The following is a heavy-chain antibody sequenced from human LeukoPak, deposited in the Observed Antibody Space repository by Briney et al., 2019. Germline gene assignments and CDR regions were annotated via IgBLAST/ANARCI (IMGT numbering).Heavy chain of an antibody. CDR3: ARQIQQLGPYDY. Sequence: GASVKVSCKASGYTFTSYGISWVRQAPGQGLEWMGGIIPIFGTANYAQKFQGRVTITADESTSTAYMELSSLRSEDTAVYYCARQIQQLGPYDYWGQGTLVTVSS. CDR1: GYTFTSYG. J-gene: IGHJ4*02. D-gene: IGHD6-13*01. CDR2: IIPIFGTA. V-gene: IGHV1-69*13.